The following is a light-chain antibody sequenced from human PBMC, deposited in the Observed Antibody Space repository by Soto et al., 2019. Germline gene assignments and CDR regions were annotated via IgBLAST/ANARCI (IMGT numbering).Light chain of an antibody. CDR1: QSVSGNY. V-gene: IGKV3D-20*02. CDR2: GAS. Sequence: STKSPGTLPLHPGKKSTLSCNASQSVSGNYLAWYKQKPGQAPRLLMSGASNRATGSPDGFTGSGSGTDFTLTISRLEPEDFAVYYCQQRTNWHPITFGQGTRLEIK. CDR3: QQRTNWHPIT. J-gene: IGKJ5*01.